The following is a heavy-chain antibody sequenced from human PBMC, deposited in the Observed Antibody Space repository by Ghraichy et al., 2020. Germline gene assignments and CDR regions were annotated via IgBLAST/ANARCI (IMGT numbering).Heavy chain of an antibody. CDR3: AREAAGGLNYDSSGYYLYYYGMDV. CDR1: GFTFSSYS. J-gene: IGHJ6*02. D-gene: IGHD3-22*01. Sequence: LSLTCAASGFTFSSYSMNWVRQAPGKGLEWVSYISSSSSTIYYADSVKGRFTISRDNAKNLLYLQMNSLRAEDTAVYYCAREAAGGLNYDSSGYYLYYYGMDVWGQGTTVTVSS. V-gene: IGHV3-48*01. CDR2: ISSSSSTI.